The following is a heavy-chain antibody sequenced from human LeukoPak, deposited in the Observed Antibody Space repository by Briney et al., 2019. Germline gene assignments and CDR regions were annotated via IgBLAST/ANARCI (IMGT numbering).Heavy chain of an antibody. CDR1: GYTFTSYD. CDR3: ARGHGYSSGWYDSTIDY. V-gene: IGHV1-8*01. D-gene: IGHD6-19*01. CDR2: MNPNSGNT. Sequence: ASVKVSCKASGYTFTSYDINWVRQATGQGLEWMGWMNPNSGNTGYAQKFQGRVTMTRNTSISTAYMELSSLRSEDTAVYYCARGHGYSSGWYDSTIDYWGQGTLVTVSS. J-gene: IGHJ4*02.